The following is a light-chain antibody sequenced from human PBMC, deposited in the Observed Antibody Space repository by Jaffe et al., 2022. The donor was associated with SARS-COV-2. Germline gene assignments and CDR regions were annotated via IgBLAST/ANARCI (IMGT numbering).Light chain of an antibody. J-gene: IGKJ2*02. CDR1: QTVSSN. V-gene: IGKV3-15*01. Sequence: EIVMTQSPPTLSVSPGERATLSCRASQTVSSNLAWYQQKPGQAPRLLIYGASTRATAIPARFSGSGSGTEFTLTISSLQSEDFAVYYCQQYYQWPPEGTFGQGTKLEIK. CDR2: GAS. CDR3: QQYYQWPPEGT.